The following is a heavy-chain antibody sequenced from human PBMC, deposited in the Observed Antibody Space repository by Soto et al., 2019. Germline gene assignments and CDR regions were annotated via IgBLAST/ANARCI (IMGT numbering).Heavy chain of an antibody. J-gene: IGHJ6*02. CDR3: AKGASGWYLRDYYYGMDV. D-gene: IGHD6-19*01. V-gene: IGHV3-23*01. CDR2: MSGSGGST. CDR1: GFTFSSDA. Sequence: EVQLLESGGGLVQPGGSLRLSCAASGFTFSSDAMSWVRQAPGKGLEWVSAMSGSGGSTYYADSVKGRFTISRDNSKNTLYLQMNGLRAEDTAVYYCAKGASGWYLRDYYYGMDVWGQGTTVTVSS.